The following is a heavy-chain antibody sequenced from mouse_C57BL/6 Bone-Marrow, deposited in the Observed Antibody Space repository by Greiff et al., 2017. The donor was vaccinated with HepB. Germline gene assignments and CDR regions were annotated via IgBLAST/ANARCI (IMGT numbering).Heavy chain of an antibody. CDR3: ALSTMVTTEYAMDY. CDR1: GYTFTSYW. D-gene: IGHD2-2*01. Sequence: QVHVKQPGAELVKPGASVKVSCKASGYTFTSYWMHWVKQRPGQGLEWIGRIHPSDSDTNYNQKFKGKATLTVDKSSSTAYMQLSSLTSEDSAVYYCALSTMVTTEYAMDYWGQGTSVTVSS. CDR2: IHPSDSDT. V-gene: IGHV1-74*01. J-gene: IGHJ4*01.